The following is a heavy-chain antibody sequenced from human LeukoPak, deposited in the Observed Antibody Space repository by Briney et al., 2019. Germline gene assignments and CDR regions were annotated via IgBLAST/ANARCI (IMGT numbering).Heavy chain of an antibody. Sequence: PGGSLRLSCVASGFTVSSKYMSRVRQAPGEGLEWVSVIYSGGSTYYGESVKGRFTISRDNSKNTVYLQMNALRAEDSAVYYCARGTVWRLGSYGLDVWGQGTTVTVSS. J-gene: IGHJ6*02. CDR3: ARGTVWRLGSYGLDV. V-gene: IGHV3-53*01. CDR2: IYSGGST. D-gene: IGHD3-16*01. CDR1: GFTVSSKY.